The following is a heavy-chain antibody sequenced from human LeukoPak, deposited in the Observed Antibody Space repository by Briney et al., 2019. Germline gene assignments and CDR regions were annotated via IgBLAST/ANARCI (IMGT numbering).Heavy chain of an antibody. V-gene: IGHV4-34*01. J-gene: IGHJ6*02. D-gene: IGHD3-10*01. CDR2: INHSGST. CDR1: GGSFSGYY. CDR3: ARGGIYGSGSYYCYYYGVDV. Sequence: SETVSLTCAVYGGSFSGYYWSWIRQPPGKGLEWMGEINHSGSTNYNPSLKRRVTISVGESNNQVSLMLISVTAADAAVYYCARGGIYGSGSYYCYYYGVDVWGQGTTVTVSS.